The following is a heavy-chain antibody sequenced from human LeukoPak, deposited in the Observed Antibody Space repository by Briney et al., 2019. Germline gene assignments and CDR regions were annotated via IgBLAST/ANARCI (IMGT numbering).Heavy chain of an antibody. J-gene: IGHJ6*03. CDR2: MNPTTGNT. Sequence: ASVKVSCKASGYTFNTYDINWVRQATGQGLEWVGWMNPTTGNTGYAQKFQGRLTMTRDTSISTAYMELSSLRSEDTAVYYCARDTQWTPGWYYYYYMDVWGKGTTVTVSS. V-gene: IGHV1-8*01. CDR1: GYTFNTYD. D-gene: IGHD3/OR15-3a*01. CDR3: ARDTQWTPGWYYYYYMDV.